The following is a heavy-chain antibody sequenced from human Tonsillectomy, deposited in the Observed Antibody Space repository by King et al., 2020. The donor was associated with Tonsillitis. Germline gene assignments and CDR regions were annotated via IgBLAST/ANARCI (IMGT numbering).Heavy chain of an antibody. CDR2: IRYDGSNQ. CDR3: AKSLERRPSHPFDI. Sequence: VQLVESGGGVVRPGKSLRLSCAASGFTFSSYGMHWVRQAPGKGLEWVAFIRYDGSNQFYADFVKGRFTISRDNSKNTLYLQMNSLRAEDMAVYYCAKSLERRPSHPFDIWGQGTMVTVSS. J-gene: IGHJ3*02. CDR1: GFTFSSYG. V-gene: IGHV3-30*02. D-gene: IGHD1-1*01.